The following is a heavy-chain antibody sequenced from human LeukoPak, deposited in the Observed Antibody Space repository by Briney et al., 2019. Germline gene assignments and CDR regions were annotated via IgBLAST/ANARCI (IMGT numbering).Heavy chain of an antibody. D-gene: IGHD1-26*01. Sequence: SETLSLTWTVSGGSISIYYWSWLRQPPGKGLEWIGYIYNSGSTIYNPSLRSRVTISVDTSKNQFSLKLNSVTAADTAVYYCVRDRELTYWSQGTLVTVSS. J-gene: IGHJ4*02. CDR1: GGSISIYY. CDR3: VRDRELTY. CDR2: IYNSGST. V-gene: IGHV4-59*01.